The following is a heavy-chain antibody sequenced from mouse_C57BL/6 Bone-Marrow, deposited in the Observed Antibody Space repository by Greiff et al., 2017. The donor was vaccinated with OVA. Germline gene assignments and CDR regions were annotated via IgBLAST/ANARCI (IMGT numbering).Heavy chain of an antibody. V-gene: IGHV10-1*01. CDR2: IRSKSNNYAT. J-gene: IGHJ3*01. CDR1: GFSFNTYA. CDR3: VRQGVLAY. Sequence: EADGGLVQPKGSLKLSCAASGFSFNTYAMNWVRQAPGKGLEWVARIRSKSNNYATYYADSVKDRFTISRDDSESMLYLQMNNLKTEDTAMYYCVRQGVLAYWGQGTLVTVSA.